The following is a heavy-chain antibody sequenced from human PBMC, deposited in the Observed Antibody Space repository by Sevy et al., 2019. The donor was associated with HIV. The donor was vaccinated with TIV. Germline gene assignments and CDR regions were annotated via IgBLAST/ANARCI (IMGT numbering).Heavy chain of an antibody. CDR3: ARLSSALDHDITGPEDY. Sequence: ASVKVSCKASGDTFSNYALSWVRQAPGQGLEWMGGILPILRSAKSAQKFQDRVTITADDSTSTAYMELNSLRFEDTAMYYCARLSSALDHDITGPEDYWGQGTLVTVSS. CDR1: GDTFSNYA. J-gene: IGHJ4*02. D-gene: IGHD3-22*01. CDR2: ILPILRSA. V-gene: IGHV1-69*13.